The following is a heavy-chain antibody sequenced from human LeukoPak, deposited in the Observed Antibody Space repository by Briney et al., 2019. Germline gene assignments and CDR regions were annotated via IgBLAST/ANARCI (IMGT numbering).Heavy chain of an antibody. CDR3: ARGYPGYCSSTSCYLDY. CDR2: ISTYNGNT. Sequence: ASVKVSCKASGYTFTSYGISWVRQAPGQGLEWMGWISTYNGNTNYAQKLQGRVTMTTDTSTSTAYMELRSLRSDDTAVYYCARGYPGYCSSTSCYLDYWGQGTLVTVSS. V-gene: IGHV1-18*01. CDR1: GYTFTSYG. J-gene: IGHJ4*02. D-gene: IGHD2-2*01.